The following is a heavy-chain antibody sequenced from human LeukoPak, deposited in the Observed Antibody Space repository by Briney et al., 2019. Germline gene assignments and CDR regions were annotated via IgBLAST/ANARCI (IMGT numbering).Heavy chain of an antibody. CDR1: VGSISSYY. Sequence: SETLSLTCTVSVGSISSYYWSWIRQPPGKGLEWIGYIYYSGSTNYNPSLKSRVTISVDTSKNQFSLKLSSVTAADTAVYYCARFIAAAGNDAFDIWGQGTMVTVSS. D-gene: IGHD6-13*01. CDR3: ARFIAAAGNDAFDI. V-gene: IGHV4-59*01. CDR2: IYYSGST. J-gene: IGHJ3*02.